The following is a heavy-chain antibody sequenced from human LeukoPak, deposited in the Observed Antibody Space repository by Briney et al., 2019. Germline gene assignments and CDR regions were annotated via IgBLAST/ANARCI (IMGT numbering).Heavy chain of an antibody. CDR1: GGPISSYY. D-gene: IGHD1-26*01. CDR2: IYYSGRT. CDR3: ARCGTVVVATWFFDY. Sequence: EPLSHTCTVSGGPISSYYWSWIRQPPGKGLEWSGYIYYSGRTNYNPSLKSRVTISVDTCNNPFSLKLSSVTAADTAVYYCARCGTVVVATWFFDYWGQGTLVTASS. V-gene: IGHV4-59*01. J-gene: IGHJ4*02.